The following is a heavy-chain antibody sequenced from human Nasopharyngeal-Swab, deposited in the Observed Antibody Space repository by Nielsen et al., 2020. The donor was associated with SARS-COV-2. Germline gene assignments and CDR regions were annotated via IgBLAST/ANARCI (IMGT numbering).Heavy chain of an antibody. D-gene: IGHD5-12*01. CDR2: IYYSGST. CDR3: ASKRGYSGYEFDY. V-gene: IGHV4-59*01. Sequence: WIRQPPGKGLEWIGYIYYSGSTNYNPSLKSRVTISVDTSKNQFSLKLSSVTAADTAVYYCASKRGYSGYEFDYWGQGTPVTV. J-gene: IGHJ4*02.